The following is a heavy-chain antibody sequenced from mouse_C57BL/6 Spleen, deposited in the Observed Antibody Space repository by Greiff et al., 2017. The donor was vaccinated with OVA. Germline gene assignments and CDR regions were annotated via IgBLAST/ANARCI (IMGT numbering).Heavy chain of an antibody. CDR3: ARAGTCGSSYSYFDV. CDR2: IRYDGNN. D-gene: IGHD1-1*01. CDR1: GYSITSGYY. Sequence: EVQLVESGPGLVKPSQSLSLTCSVTGYSITSGYYWNWIRQFPGNKLEWVGYIRYDGNNNYNPSLKNRISITRDTSKNQFFLKLNSVTTEDTATNDRARAGTCGSSYSYFDVWGTGTTVTVSS. J-gene: IGHJ1*03. V-gene: IGHV3-6*01.